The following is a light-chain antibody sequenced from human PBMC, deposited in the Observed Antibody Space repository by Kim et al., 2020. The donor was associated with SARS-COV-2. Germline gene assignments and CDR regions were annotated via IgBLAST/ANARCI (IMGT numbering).Light chain of an antibody. J-gene: IGKJ1*01. CDR2: GAS. CDR1: QSVTSN. Sequence: VSPGERATLSCRASQSVTSNLAWYQQKPGQAPRLLIYGASTRATRIPARFSGSGSGTEFTLTISSLQSEDFAVYYCQQYNNWPQTFGQGTKVDIK. V-gene: IGKV3-15*01. CDR3: QQYNNWPQT.